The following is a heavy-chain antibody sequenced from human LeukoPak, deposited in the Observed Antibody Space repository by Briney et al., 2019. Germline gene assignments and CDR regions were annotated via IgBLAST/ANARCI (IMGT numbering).Heavy chain of an antibody. V-gene: IGHV4-59*01. Sequence: SETLSLTCTVSGGSISSDFWSWIRQPPGKGLEWIGYIHYSGSTNYNPSLKSRVTISVDTSKIQLSLKLRSVTAADTAVYYCARANYRGKDVWGQGTTVTVSS. CDR1: GGSISSDF. J-gene: IGHJ6*02. D-gene: IGHD3-16*02. CDR3: ARANYRGKDV. CDR2: IHYSGST.